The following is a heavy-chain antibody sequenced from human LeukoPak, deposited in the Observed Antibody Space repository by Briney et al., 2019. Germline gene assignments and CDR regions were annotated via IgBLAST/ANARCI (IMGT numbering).Heavy chain of an antibody. CDR3: ARSGTYAWGAFDI. CDR2: IYYSGST. V-gene: IGHV4-39*07. D-gene: IGHD1-26*01. Sequence: PSETLSLTCTVSGGSISSSSYYWGWIRQPPGKGLEWIGSIYYSGSTYYNPSLKSRVTISVDTSKNQFSLKLSSVTAADTAVYYCARSGTYAWGAFDIWGQGTMVTVSS. CDR1: GGSISSSSYY. J-gene: IGHJ3*02.